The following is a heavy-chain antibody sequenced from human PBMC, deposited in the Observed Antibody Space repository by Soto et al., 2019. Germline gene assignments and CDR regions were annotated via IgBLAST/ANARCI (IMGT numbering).Heavy chain of an antibody. CDR2: IYYSGST. CDR1: GGSISSAGYY. J-gene: IGHJ5*02. V-gene: IGHV4-31*03. D-gene: IGHD6-13*01. CDR3: ARDRAAGTSS. Sequence: QVQLQESGPGLVKPSQTLSLTCTVSGGSISSAGYYWSWIRQHPGKGLEWIGYIYYSGSTYYNPSLKSRLTISIDKSKKQFTLKLSSVTAADPAVYYCARDRAAGTSSWGQGTLVTVSS.